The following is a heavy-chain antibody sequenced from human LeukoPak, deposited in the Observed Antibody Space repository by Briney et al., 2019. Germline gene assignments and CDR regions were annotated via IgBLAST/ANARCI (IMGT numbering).Heavy chain of an antibody. CDR1: GFTFSSYS. D-gene: IGHD5-18*01. CDR3: AKDPRPRVQLWLRSKLSSYFDL. Sequence: GGSLRLSCAASGFTFSSYSMNWVRQAPGKGLEWVSSISSSSSYIYYADSVKGRFTISRDNSKNTLYLQMNSLRAEDTAVYYCAKDPRPRVQLWLRSKLSSYFDLWGRGTLVTVSS. CDR2: ISSSSSYI. J-gene: IGHJ2*01. V-gene: IGHV3-21*01.